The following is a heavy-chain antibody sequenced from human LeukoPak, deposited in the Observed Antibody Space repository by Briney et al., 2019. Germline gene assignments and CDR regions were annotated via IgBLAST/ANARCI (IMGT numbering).Heavy chain of an antibody. J-gene: IGHJ5*02. CDR1: GYTFTSYD. Sequence: ASVTVSCKASGYTFTSYDINWVRQATGQGLEWMGWMNPNSGNTGYAQKFQGRVTMTRNTSISTAYMELSSLRSEDTAVYYCARASFYDFWSGYYRTEFDPWGQGTLVTVSS. CDR2: MNPNSGNT. D-gene: IGHD3-3*01. V-gene: IGHV1-8*01. CDR3: ARASFYDFWSGYYRTEFDP.